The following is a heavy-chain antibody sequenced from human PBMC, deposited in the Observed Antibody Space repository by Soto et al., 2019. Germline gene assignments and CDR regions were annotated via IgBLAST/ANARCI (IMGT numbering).Heavy chain of an antibody. Sequence: QVQLVESGGGLVKPGGSLRLSCTASGFTFTAHYMTWIRQAPGKGLEWVSYINSGGSNIYYADSERGRFTISRDNAKNSVYLQMSSLRAEDTDIYYCARDIRGANWGQGTLVIVSS. CDR2: INSGGSNI. CDR1: GFTFTAHY. CDR3: ARDIRGAN. D-gene: IGHD3-10*01. V-gene: IGHV3-11*01. J-gene: IGHJ4*02.